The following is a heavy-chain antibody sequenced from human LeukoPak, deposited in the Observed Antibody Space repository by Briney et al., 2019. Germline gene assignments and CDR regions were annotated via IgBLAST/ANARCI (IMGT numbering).Heavy chain of an antibody. D-gene: IGHD2-2*01. V-gene: IGHV3-30*18. CDR2: ISYDGSNK. J-gene: IGHJ4*02. CDR3: AKRGGYCSSTSCYSFLDY. Sequence: GGSLRLSCAASGFTFSSYGMHWVRQAPGKGLEWVAVISYDGSNKYYADSVKGRFTISRDNSKNTLYLQMNSLRAEDTAVYYCAKRGGYCSSTSCYSFLDYWGQGTLVTVSS. CDR1: GFTFSSYG.